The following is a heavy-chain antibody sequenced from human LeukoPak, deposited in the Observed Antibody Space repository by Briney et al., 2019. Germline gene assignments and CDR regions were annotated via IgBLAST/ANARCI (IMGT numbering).Heavy chain of an antibody. CDR2: FYYSGST. J-gene: IGHJ4*02. Sequence: SETLSLTCTVSGDSISSYYWIWIRQPPGKGLEWIGHFYYSGSTNYNPSLKSRVTISVDTSKNQFSLKLSPVTAADTAVYYCARSYYDFWSGQTPPGYWGQGTLVTVSS. D-gene: IGHD3-3*01. CDR1: GDSISSYY. CDR3: ARSYYDFWSGQTPPGY. V-gene: IGHV4-59*01.